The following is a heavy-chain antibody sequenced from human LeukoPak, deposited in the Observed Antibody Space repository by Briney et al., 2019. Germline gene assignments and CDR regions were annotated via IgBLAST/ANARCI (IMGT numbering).Heavy chain of an antibody. V-gene: IGHV3-21*01. D-gene: IGHD6-19*01. CDR3: ARDRIAVAATETSFDY. Sequence: GGSLRLSCAASGFTFSSYGMHWVRQAPGKGLEWVSSISGSSSYIYYADSVKGRFTISRGNAKNSLYLQMSSLRAEDTAMYYCARDRIAVAATETSFDYWGQGTLVTVSS. CDR2: ISGSSSYI. J-gene: IGHJ4*02. CDR1: GFTFSSYG.